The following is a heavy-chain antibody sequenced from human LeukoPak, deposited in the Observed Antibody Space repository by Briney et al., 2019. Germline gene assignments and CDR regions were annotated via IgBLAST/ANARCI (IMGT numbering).Heavy chain of an antibody. V-gene: IGHV4-59*02. D-gene: IGHD1-26*01. CDR3: ARDLGSGSASLAFDI. Sequence: SETLSLTCTISGGSVSDYYWSWIRQSPGKGLEWIGYIYHTGSTSYSPSLKSRVTISVDTSKNQFSLKLSSVTAADTAVYYCARDLGSGSASLAFDIWGQGTMVTVSS. J-gene: IGHJ3*02. CDR1: GGSVSDYY. CDR2: IYHTGST.